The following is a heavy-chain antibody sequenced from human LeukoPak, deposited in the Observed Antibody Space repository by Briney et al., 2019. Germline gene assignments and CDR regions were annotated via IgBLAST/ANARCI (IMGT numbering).Heavy chain of an antibody. CDR1: GFTFDDYT. V-gene: IGHV3-43*01. CDR2: IIWDGGST. J-gene: IGHJ4*02. D-gene: IGHD6-19*01. CDR3: AKGYSSSEYSSGWSIDY. Sequence: PGGSLRLSCAASGFTFDDYTMHWVRQAPGKGLEWVSLIIWDGGSTYYTDSVKDRFTISRANSKNSLYLQMNSLTTEDTALYYCAKGYSSSEYSSGWSIDYWGQGTLVTVSS.